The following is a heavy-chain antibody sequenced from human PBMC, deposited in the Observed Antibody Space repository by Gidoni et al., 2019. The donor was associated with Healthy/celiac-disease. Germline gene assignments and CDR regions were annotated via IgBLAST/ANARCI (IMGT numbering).Heavy chain of an antibody. J-gene: IGHJ4*02. D-gene: IGHD1-26*01. CDR2: IRSKANSYAT. CDR1: GFTFSRSA. V-gene: IGHV3-73*02. CDR3: TRPGSGSSPGEADY. Sequence: EVPLVESGGGLVQPGGSLKLLCAAPGFTFSRSAMHWVRQASGKGLGWVGRIRSKANSYATAYAASVKGRFTISRDDSKNTAYLQMNSLKTEDTAVYYCTRPGSGSSPGEADYWGQGTLVTVSS.